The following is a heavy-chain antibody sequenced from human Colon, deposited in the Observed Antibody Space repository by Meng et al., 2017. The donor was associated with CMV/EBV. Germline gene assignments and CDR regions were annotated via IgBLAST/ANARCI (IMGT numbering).Heavy chain of an antibody. V-gene: IGHV4-59*01. CDR2: IYHSVST. D-gene: IGHD2-21*02. CDR1: GGSISSYW. Sequence: SETLSLTCAVSGGSISSYWWSWIRQSPGKGLEWIGHIYHSVSTIYNPSLKSRVTISLDTSKNQFSLKLSPVTAADTAVYYCAREMTAIWNWLDSWGQGTLVTVSS. J-gene: IGHJ5*01. CDR3: AREMTAIWNWLDS.